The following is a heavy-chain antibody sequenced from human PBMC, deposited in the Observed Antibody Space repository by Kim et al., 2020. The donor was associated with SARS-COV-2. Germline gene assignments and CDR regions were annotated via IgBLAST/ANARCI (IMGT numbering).Heavy chain of an antibody. D-gene: IGHD2-15*01. CDR1: GDTFTPYR. CDR2: IYPGDSDT. J-gene: IGHJ3*02. CDR3: ASRVVPTRPHDGFDI. V-gene: IGHV5-51*01. Sequence: GESLKISCKASGDTFTPYRIGWVRQMPGKGLEWMGIIYPGDSDTRYSPSFQGQVTISADKSINTAYLKWSSLKASDTAMYYFASRVVPTRPHDGFDIWGQGTMVTVSS.